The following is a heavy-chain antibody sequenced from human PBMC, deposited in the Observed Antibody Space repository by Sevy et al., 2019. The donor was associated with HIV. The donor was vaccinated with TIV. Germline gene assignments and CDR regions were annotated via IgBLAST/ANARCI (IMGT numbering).Heavy chain of an antibody. J-gene: IGHJ6*02. Sequence: GGSPRLSCAASGFTFSTYDIHWVRQAPGKGLEWVAIISHDGSYRYYADSVRGRFSMSRDNSKNTVYLQMSGLSGEDTAVYYCAKNRPPGGSLFSRHGMDVWGRGTTVTVSS. V-gene: IGHV3-30*18. CDR2: ISHDGSYR. CDR3: AKNRPPGGSLFSRHGMDV. CDR1: GFTFSTYD. D-gene: IGHD1-26*01.